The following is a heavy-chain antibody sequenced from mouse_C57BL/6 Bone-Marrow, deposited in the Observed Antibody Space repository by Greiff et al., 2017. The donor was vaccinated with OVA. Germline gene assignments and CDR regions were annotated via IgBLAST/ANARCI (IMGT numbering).Heavy chain of an antibody. V-gene: IGHV1-42*01. CDR1: GYSFTGYY. J-gene: IGHJ3*01. Sequence: VQLQQSGPELVKPGASVKISCKASGYSFTGYYMNWVKQSPEKSLEWIGEINPSTGGTTYNQTFKAKATLTVDKSSSTAYMQLNSLTSADTAVYYYARSTGFAYWGQGTLVTVSA. CDR3: ARSTGFAY. CDR2: INPSTGGT.